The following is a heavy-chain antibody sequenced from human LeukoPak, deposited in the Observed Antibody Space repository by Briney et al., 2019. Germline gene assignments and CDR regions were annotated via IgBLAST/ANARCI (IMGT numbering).Heavy chain of an antibody. V-gene: IGHV3-30*04. CDR2: ISYDGSNK. D-gene: IGHD6-19*01. CDR3: ARDESSGWSHWFDS. Sequence: GGSLRLSCAASGFTFSSYAMHWVRQAPGKGLEGVTVISYDGSNKYYADSVKGRFTISRDNSKNTLYLQMNSLRAEDTAVYYCARDESSGWSHWFDSWGQGALVTVSS. J-gene: IGHJ5*01. CDR1: GFTFSSYA.